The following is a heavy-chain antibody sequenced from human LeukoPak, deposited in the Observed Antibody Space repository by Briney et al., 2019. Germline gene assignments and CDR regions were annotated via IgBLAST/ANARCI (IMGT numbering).Heavy chain of an antibody. Sequence: ASVKVSCKASGNTFNRHYVHWVRQAPGQGLEWMGWISAYNGNTNYAQKLQGRVTMTTDTSTSTAYMELRSLRSDDTAVYYCARDRGGATTEYFQHWGQGTLVTVSS. V-gene: IGHV1-18*04. CDR3: ARDRGGATTEYFQH. CDR2: ISAYNGNT. J-gene: IGHJ1*01. CDR1: GNTFNRHY. D-gene: IGHD1-26*01.